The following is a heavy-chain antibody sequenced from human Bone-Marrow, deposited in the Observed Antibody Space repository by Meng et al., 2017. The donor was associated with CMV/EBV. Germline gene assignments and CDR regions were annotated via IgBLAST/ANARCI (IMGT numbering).Heavy chain of an antibody. V-gene: IGHV3-7*01. CDR1: GFTFSSYW. Sequence: GGSLRLSCAASGFTFSSYWMSWVRQAPGKGLEWVANIKQDGSEKYYVDSVKGRFTISRDNAKNSLYLQMNSLRAEDTAVYYCARVTDYVWGVTSWENAFDIWGQGTVVTVSS. CDR3: ARVTDYVWGVTSWENAFDI. D-gene: IGHD3-16*01. J-gene: IGHJ3*02. CDR2: IKQDGSEK.